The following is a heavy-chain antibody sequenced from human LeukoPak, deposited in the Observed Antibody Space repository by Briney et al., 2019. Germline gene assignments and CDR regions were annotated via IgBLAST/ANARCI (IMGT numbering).Heavy chain of an antibody. D-gene: IGHD2-2*01. J-gene: IGHJ6*02. CDR3: ARGTIVVVPAAVYGMDV. V-gene: IGHV1-18*01. CDR1: GYTFTSYG. CDR2: ISAYNGNT. Sequence: ASVKVSCKASGYTFTSYGISWVRQAPGQGLEWMGWISAYNGNTNYAQKLQGRVTMTTDTSTSTAYMELRSLRSDDTAVYYCARGTIVVVPAAVYGMDVWGQGTTVTVSS.